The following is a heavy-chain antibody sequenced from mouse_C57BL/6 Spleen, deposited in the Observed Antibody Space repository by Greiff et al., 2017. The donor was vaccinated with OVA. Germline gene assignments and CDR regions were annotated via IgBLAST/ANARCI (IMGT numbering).Heavy chain of an antibody. CDR2: INYDGSST. J-gene: IGHJ1*03. CDR3: ARRDWDVWYFDV. D-gene: IGHD4-1*01. CDR1: GFTFSDYY. Sequence: DVQLQESEGGLVQPGSSMKLSCTASGFTFSDYYMAWVRQVPEKGLEWVANINYDGSSTYYLDSLKSRFIISRDNAKNILYLQMSSLKSEDTATYYCARRDWDVWYFDVWGTGTTVTVSS. V-gene: IGHV5-16*01.